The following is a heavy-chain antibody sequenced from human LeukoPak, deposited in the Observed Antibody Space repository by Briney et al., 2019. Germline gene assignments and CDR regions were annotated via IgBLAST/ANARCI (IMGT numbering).Heavy chain of an antibody. D-gene: IGHD2-21*02. CDR1: CGSIRSSCYY. CDR3: ARHEAYCGGDCYPDAFDI. Sequence: LEALFLNCPVSCGSIRSSCYYWGRVRPPPGKGAGGIWGVYFSGSTYYNPSLKSRVTISVDTSKNQFSLKLSSVTAADTAVYYCARHEAYCGGDCYPDAFDIWGQGTMVTVSS. V-gene: IGHV4-39*01. CDR2: VYFSGST. J-gene: IGHJ3*02.